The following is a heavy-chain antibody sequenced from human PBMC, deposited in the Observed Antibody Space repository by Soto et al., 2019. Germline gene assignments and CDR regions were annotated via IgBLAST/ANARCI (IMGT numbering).Heavy chain of an antibody. CDR3: VRRVSGNYDY. CDR1: GFTFSSYD. J-gene: IGHJ4*02. D-gene: IGHD1-7*01. V-gene: IGHV3-64*01. CDR2: ICSNGGTT. Sequence: EVQLAESGGGMVQPGGSLRLSCVASGFTFSSYDMHWVRQAPGKGLEYVSSICSNGGTTYYGNSVKGRFTISRDNSKNTLYLQMCSLRAEDMAVYYCVRRVSGNYDYWGQGTLVTVSS.